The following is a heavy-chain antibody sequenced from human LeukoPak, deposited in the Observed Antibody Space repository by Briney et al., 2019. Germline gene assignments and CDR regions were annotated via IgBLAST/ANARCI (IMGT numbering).Heavy chain of an antibody. J-gene: IGHJ4*02. D-gene: IGHD3-3*01. CDR3: ARSIYYDFWSGSGNTAYFDY. CDR2: IYYSGST. V-gene: IGHV4-59*08. Sequence: SETLSLTCTVSGGSISSYYWSWIRQPPGKGLEWIGYIYYSGSTNYNPSLKSRVTISVDTSKNQFSLKLSSVTAADTAVYYCARSIYYDFWSGSGNTAYFDYWGQGTLVTVSS. CDR1: GGSISSYY.